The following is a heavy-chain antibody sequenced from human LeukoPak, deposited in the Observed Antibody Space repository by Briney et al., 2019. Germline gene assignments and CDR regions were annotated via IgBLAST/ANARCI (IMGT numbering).Heavy chain of an antibody. D-gene: IGHD1-26*01. J-gene: IGHJ4*02. Sequence: GGSLRLSCAASGFTFSNAWMSWVRQAPGKGLEWVSAISGSGGSTYYADSVKGRFTISRDNSKNTLYLQMNSLRAEGTAVYYCAKYSGSQGLSRRLPYYFDYWGQGTLVTVSS. CDR3: AKYSGSQGLSRRLPYYFDY. V-gene: IGHV3-23*01. CDR2: ISGSGGST. CDR1: GFTFSNAW.